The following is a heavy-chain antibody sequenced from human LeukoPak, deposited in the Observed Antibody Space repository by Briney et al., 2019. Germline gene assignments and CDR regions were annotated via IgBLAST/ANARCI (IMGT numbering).Heavy chain of an antibody. J-gene: IGHJ6*02. Sequence: GGSLRLSCAASGFTFSSYAMHWVRQAPGKGLEWVAVISYDGSNKYYADSVKGRFTISRDNSKNTLYLQMNSLRAEDTAVYYCARDRTSYYYDSSGYPYGMDVWGQGTTVTVSS. V-gene: IGHV3-30-3*01. CDR1: GFTFSSYA. CDR2: ISYDGSNK. CDR3: ARDRTSYYYDSSGYPYGMDV. D-gene: IGHD3-22*01.